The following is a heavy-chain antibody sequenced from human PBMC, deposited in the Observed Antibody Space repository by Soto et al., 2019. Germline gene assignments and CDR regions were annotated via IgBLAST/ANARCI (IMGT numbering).Heavy chain of an antibody. Sequence: XVSLRLSCAASGFSFSSYSKHWVRQAPGKGLEWVAVISYDGSNKYYADSVKGRFTISRDNSKNTLYLQMNGLRAEDTAVYYCAREKSVGMDVWGQGTTVSVSS. D-gene: IGHD4-17*01. J-gene: IGHJ6*02. CDR2: ISYDGSNK. CDR1: GFSFSSYS. CDR3: AREKSVGMDV. V-gene: IGHV3-30-3*01.